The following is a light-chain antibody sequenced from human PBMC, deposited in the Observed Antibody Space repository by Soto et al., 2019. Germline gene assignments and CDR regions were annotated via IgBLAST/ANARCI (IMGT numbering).Light chain of an antibody. J-gene: IGLJ3*02. V-gene: IGLV2-8*01. Sequence: QSALTQPPSASGSPGQSLTISCTGTSTDVGSYNYVSWYQQHPGKAPKLMISDVNRRPSGVPDRFSGSKSGNTASLTVSGLQAEDEADYYCSSYAGSNNRVFGGGTKVTVL. CDR3: SSYAGSNNRV. CDR2: DVN. CDR1: STDVGSYNY.